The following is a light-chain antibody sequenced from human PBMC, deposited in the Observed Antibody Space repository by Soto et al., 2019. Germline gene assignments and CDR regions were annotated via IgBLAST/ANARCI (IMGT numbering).Light chain of an antibody. CDR3: QQYNEWPWT. CDR2: GAS. CDR1: RSVNSK. Sequence: EIVMTQSPATLSVSPGERATLSCRASRSVNSKLAWYHQKPGQAPRLLMYGASTRATGIPARFSGSGSGTEFTLTISSLQSEDFAVYSCQQYNEWPWTFGQGTQVEIK. J-gene: IGKJ1*01. V-gene: IGKV3-15*01.